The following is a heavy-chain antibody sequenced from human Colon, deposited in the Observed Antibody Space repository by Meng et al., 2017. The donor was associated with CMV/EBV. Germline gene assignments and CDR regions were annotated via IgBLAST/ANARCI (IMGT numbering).Heavy chain of an antibody. Sequence: GESLKISCAASGFTFSDFAMGWVRQAPGKGLEWVSAITGRSTDTYYADSVKGRFTIFRDNSNNTLYLQMHSLRAADTAVYFCAKESGYGFLGSNYFDSWGQGTLVTVSS. D-gene: IGHD3-16*01. CDR1: GFTFSDFA. V-gene: IGHV3-23*01. CDR3: AKESGYGFLGSNYFDS. CDR2: ITGRSTDT. J-gene: IGHJ4*02.